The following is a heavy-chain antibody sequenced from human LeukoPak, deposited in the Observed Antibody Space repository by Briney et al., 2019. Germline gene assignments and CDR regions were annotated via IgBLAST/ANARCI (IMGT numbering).Heavy chain of an antibody. D-gene: IGHD3-22*01. J-gene: IGHJ4*02. Sequence: ASVKVSCKASGYTFTSYDINWVRQATGQGLEWMGWMNPNSGSTGYAQKFQGRVTMTRNTSISTAYMELSSLRSEDTAVYYCARELRDSSGYYRSFGFDYWGQGTLVTVSS. V-gene: IGHV1-8*01. CDR3: ARELRDSSGYYRSFGFDY. CDR2: MNPNSGST. CDR1: GYTFTSYD.